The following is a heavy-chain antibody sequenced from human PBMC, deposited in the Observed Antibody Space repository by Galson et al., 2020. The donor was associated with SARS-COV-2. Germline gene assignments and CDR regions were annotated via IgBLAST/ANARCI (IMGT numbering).Heavy chain of an antibody. V-gene: IGHV3-66*03. D-gene: IGHD2-15*01. CDR2: TYGSGIT. Sequence: GGSLRLSCAASGFPVNSNFMTWVRQAPGKGLEWLSITYGSGITYYTDPVKGRFTISRDISKNTLFLQMNSLRAEDTAVYYCARGRDGSGGFIDWYFDLWGRGTLVTVSS. CDR1: GFPVNSNF. J-gene: IGHJ2*01. CDR3: ARGRDGSGGFIDWYFDL.